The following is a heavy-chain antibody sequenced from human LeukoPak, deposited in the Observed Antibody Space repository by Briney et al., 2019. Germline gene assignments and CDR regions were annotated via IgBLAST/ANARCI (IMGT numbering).Heavy chain of an antibody. V-gene: IGHV1-8*01. J-gene: IGHJ4*02. CDR1: GYTFTNFE. D-gene: IGHD6-13*01. CDR3: ARAPMGAAALY. Sequence: ASVKVSCKASGYTFTNFEINWVRQAPGHGLEWMGWMNPVSGNAGSAQKFQGRVTLTRDTSISTAYMELSSLRSDDTAFYYCARAPMGAAALYWGQGTLVTVSS. CDR2: MNPVSGNA.